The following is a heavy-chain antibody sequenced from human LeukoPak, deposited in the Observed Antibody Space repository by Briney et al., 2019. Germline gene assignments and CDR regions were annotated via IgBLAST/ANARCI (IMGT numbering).Heavy chain of an antibody. Sequence: SETLSLTCTVSGGSISSYYWSWIRQPAGKGLEWIGRIYTSGSTNYNPSLKSRVTMSVDTSKNQFSLKLSSVTAADTAVYYCARGSSSSPGWSSSWFRYYYYYMDVWGKGTTVTVSS. CDR1: GGSISSYY. J-gene: IGHJ6*03. V-gene: IGHV4-4*07. CDR2: IYTSGST. D-gene: IGHD6-13*01. CDR3: ARGSSSSPGWSSSWFRYYYYYMDV.